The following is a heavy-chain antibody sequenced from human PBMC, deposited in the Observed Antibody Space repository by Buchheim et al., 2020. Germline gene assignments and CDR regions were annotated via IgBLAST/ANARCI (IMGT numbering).Heavy chain of an antibody. D-gene: IGHD1-26*01. CDR3: ARGLYSGSYYFDY. CDR2: INPSGGTP. V-gene: IGHV1-46*01. CDR1: GYTFTSYY. J-gene: IGHJ4*02. Sequence: QVQLVQSGAEVKKPGASVKVSCKASGYTFTSYYMHWVRQAPGQGLEWMGIINPSGGTPSYAQKFQGRVTMPRATSPSNIHMELSSLRSEETAVYYCARGLYSGSYYFDYWGQGTL.